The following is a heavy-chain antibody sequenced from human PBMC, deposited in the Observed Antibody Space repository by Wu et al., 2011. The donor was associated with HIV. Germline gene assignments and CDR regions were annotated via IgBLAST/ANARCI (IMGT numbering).Heavy chain of an antibody. CDR1: GHTFTNYY. Sequence: QVQLVQSGAEVKKPGASVKVSCKASGHTFTNYYMHWVRQAPGQGLEWMGIINPSGSSTTYAQKFQGRVTMTGDTSTSTVYMELSSLRFEDTAVYYCARGTKTERPLXLGDLSSEEGDFDYWGQGTLVTVSX. J-gene: IGHJ4*02. V-gene: IGHV1-46*01. D-gene: IGHD3-16*02. CDR2: INPSGSST. CDR3: ARGTKTERPLXLGDLSSEEGDFDY.